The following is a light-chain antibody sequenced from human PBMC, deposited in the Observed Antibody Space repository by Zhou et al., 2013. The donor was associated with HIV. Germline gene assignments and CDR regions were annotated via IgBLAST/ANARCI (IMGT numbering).Light chain of an antibody. V-gene: IGKV1-27*01. J-gene: IGKJ1*01. Sequence: DIQMTQSPSSLSASVGDTVTITCRASQGISNYLAWYQQKLGEVPKLLIYGASTLQSGVPSRFSGSGSGTDFTLTISSLQPEDVATYYCHRYDSAPRTFGQGPRWKSN. CDR2: GAS. CDR3: HRYDSAPRT. CDR1: QGISNY.